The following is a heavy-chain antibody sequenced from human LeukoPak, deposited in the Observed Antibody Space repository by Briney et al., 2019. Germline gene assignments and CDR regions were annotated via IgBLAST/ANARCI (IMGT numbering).Heavy chain of an antibody. J-gene: IGHJ4*02. CDR3: ARADRSGWYDRFDY. Sequence: PSETLSLTCTVSGGSISNYYWSWIRQPPGKGLEWIGFIHYSGSTRYNPSLKSRVTISVDTSKNQFSLKLSSVTAADTAVYYCARADRSGWYDRFDYWGQGTLVTVSS. CDR1: GGSISNYY. CDR2: IHYSGST. D-gene: IGHD6-13*01. V-gene: IGHV4-59*01.